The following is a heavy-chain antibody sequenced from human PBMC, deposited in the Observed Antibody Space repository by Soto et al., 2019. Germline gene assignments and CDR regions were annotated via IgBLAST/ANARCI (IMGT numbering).Heavy chain of an antibody. CDR2: INHSGST. CDR3: ARVPYCSSTSCYARYYYYGMDV. J-gene: IGHJ6*02. V-gene: IGHV4-34*01. D-gene: IGHD2-2*01. CDR1: GGSFSGYY. Sequence: SETLSLTCAVYGGSFSGYYWSWIRQPPGKGLEWIGEINHSGSTNYNPSLKSRVTISVDTSKNQFSLKLSSVTAADTAVYYCARVPYCSSTSCYARYYYYGMDVWGQGTTVTVSS.